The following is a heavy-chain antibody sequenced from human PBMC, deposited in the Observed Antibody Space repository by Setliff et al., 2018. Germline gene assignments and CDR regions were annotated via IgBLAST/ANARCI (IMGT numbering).Heavy chain of an antibody. CDR2: ISGSGDAT. V-gene: IGHV3-23*01. D-gene: IGHD2-21*02. J-gene: IGHJ3*02. Sequence: PGGSLRLSCAASGFTFSSYAMTWVRQAPGKGLEWVSAISGSGDATYYADSVKGRFTISRDNSKNTLYLQMNSLRAEDTAVYYCARAFGGNSDAFDIWGQGTMVTVSS. CDR1: GFTFSSYA. CDR3: ARAFGGNSDAFDI.